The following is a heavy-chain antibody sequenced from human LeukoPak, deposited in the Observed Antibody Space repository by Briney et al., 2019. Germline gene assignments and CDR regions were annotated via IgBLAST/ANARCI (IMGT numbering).Heavy chain of an antibody. Sequence: GGSLRLSCAASGFTFSSYAMHWVRQAPGKGLEWVAVISYDGSNKYYADSVKGRFTISRDNSKNTLYLQMNSLRAEDTAVYYCARDSRRQQLGTEDAFDIWGQGTMVTVSS. CDR2: ISYDGSNK. CDR3: ARDSRRQQLGTEDAFDI. J-gene: IGHJ3*02. CDR1: GFTFSSYA. D-gene: IGHD6-13*01. V-gene: IGHV3-30*04.